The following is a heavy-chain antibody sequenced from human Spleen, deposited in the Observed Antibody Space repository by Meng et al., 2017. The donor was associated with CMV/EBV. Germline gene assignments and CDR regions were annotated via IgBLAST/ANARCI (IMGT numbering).Heavy chain of an antibody. V-gene: IGHV3-7*01. Sequence: GESLKISCAASGFTFSSYWMTWVRQAPGKGLEWVAHIKQDGSEKYYVDSVKGRFTISRDNAKNSLYLLMNSLRAEDTAVYYCTRTRGHKRFLEWFQHPYYFDYWGQGTLVTVSS. J-gene: IGHJ4*02. CDR2: IKQDGSEK. D-gene: IGHD3-3*01. CDR1: GFTFSSYW. CDR3: TRTRGHKRFLEWFQHPYYFDY.